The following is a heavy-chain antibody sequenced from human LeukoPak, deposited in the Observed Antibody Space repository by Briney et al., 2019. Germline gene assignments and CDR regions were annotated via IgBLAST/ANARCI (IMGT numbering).Heavy chain of an antibody. CDR3: ARASGSSGWYGAASYFDY. CDR1: GGSFSSYY. J-gene: IGHJ4*02. Sequence: PSETLSLTCAVYGGSFSSYYWGWIRQPPGKGLEWIGSIYYSGSTYYNPSLKSRVTISVDTSKNQFSLKLSSVTAADTAVYYCARASGSSGWYGAASYFDYWGQGTLVTVSS. CDR2: IYYSGST. D-gene: IGHD6-19*01. V-gene: IGHV4-39*07.